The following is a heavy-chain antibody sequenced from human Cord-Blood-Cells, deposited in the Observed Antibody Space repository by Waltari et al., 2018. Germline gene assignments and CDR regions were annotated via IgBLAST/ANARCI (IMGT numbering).Heavy chain of an antibody. J-gene: IGHJ6*02. V-gene: IGHV3-23*01. CDR2: ISGSGGST. Sequence: EVQLLESGGGLVQPGGSLRLSCAASGFTFSSYAMSWVRQDPGKGLVWVSAISGSGGSTYYADSLKGRFTISRDNSKNTLYLQMNSLRAEDTAVYYCAKFPVGSSDYYYYYGMDVWGQGTTVTVSS. D-gene: IGHD3-10*01. CDR1: GFTFSSYA. CDR3: AKFPVGSSDYYYYYGMDV.